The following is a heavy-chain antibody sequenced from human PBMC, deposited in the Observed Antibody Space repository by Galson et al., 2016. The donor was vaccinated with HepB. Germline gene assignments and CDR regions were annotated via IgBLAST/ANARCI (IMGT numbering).Heavy chain of an antibody. V-gene: IGHV3-11*04. D-gene: IGHD3-3*01. Sequence: SLRLSCAASGFSFSNSYMNWVRQAPGKGLEWLSYISRSSDNIYYADSVKGRFTISRDNANDSLYLQLNNLRPDDTAVYFCARAGDFLSGYNTGSFDYWGQGALVTVSS. CDR2: ISRSSDNI. CDR3: ARAGDFLSGYNTGSFDY. J-gene: IGHJ4*02. CDR1: GFSFSNSY.